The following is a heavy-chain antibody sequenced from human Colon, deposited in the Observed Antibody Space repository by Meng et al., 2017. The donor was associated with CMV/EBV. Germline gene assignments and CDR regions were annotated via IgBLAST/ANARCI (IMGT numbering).Heavy chain of an antibody. V-gene: IGHV3-21*01. Sequence: LSLTCAASGFTFSDYSLNWVRQAPGKGLEWVSSISSRNTYISYADSVKGRFTISRDNAKNSLYLEMDSLRAEDTAVYYCARAPGNYLSPYYFDYWGQGALVTVSS. CDR3: ARAPGNYLSPYYFDY. J-gene: IGHJ4*02. CDR1: GFTFSDYS. CDR2: ISSRNTYI. D-gene: IGHD1-14*01.